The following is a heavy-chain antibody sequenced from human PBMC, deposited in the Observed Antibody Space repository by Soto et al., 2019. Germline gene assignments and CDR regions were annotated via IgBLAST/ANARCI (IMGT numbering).Heavy chain of an antibody. CDR2: IWYDGSNK. CDR3: AKDLGQWLVPQYFQH. J-gene: IGHJ1*01. V-gene: IGHV3-33*06. Sequence: PGGSLRLSCAASGFTFSSYGMHWVRQAPGKGLEWVAVIWYDGSNKYYADSVKGRFTISRDNSKNTLYLQMNSLRAEDTAVYYSAKDLGQWLVPQYFQHWGQGTLVTVSS. D-gene: IGHD6-19*01. CDR1: GFTFSSYG.